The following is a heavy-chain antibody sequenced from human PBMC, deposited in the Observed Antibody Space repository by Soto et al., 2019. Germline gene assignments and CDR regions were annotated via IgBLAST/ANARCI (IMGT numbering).Heavy chain of an antibody. CDR1: GFIFSTCG. J-gene: IGHJ6*02. CDR2: ISNDGNTK. Sequence: GGSLRLSCGASGFIFSTCGMNWVRQAPGKGLEWVAFISNDGNTKYYAESLKGRVIISRANSRDTLFLQMNSLRPEDTAVYYCEKEGRYSSSWGHFYYGMDVWGRGTTVTVSS. CDR3: EKEGRYSSSWGHFYYGMDV. V-gene: IGHV3-30*18. D-gene: IGHD6-13*01.